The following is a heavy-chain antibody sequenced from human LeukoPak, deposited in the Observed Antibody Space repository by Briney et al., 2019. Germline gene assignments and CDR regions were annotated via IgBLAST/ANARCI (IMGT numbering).Heavy chain of an antibody. CDR1: GFTFTNYA. CDR3: AKATAPHLGYAFDI. J-gene: IGHJ3*02. Sequence: GGSLRLSCAASGFTFTNYAINWVRQAPGKGLEWVSAISGRGANTYYADSVKGRFTISRDNSKNTLYLQMSTLRAEDTAVCYCAKATAPHLGYAFDIWGQGTMVIVFS. V-gene: IGHV3-23*01. CDR2: ISGRGANT. D-gene: IGHD7-27*01.